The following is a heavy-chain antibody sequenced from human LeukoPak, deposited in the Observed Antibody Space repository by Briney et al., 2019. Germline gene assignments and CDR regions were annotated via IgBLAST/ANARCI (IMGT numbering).Heavy chain of an antibody. J-gene: IGHJ4*02. V-gene: IGHV3-53*01. CDR3: ARGIDY. CDR1: GFTVSNSY. CDR2: IYTGGGR. Sequence: PGGSLRLSCAASGFTVSNSYMNWVRQAPGKELEWVSVIYTGGGRYYADSVRGRFTISRDTSKNMVFLQMNSLRVEDTAVYYCARGIDYWGRGTLVTVSS.